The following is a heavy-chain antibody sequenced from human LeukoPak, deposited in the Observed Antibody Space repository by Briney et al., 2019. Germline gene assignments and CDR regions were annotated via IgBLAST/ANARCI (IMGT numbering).Heavy chain of an antibody. J-gene: IGHJ4*02. V-gene: IGHV3-23*01. Sequence: GGSLRLSCAASGFTFTSYAMYWVRRAPGKGLEWVSGIFGSGGNPHYADSVKGRFTISRDNSKNTVYLQMNSLRAEDTAVYYCAKTTTGYSSGRYPGWPVDYWGQGTLVTVSS. CDR2: IFGSGGNP. D-gene: IGHD6-19*01. CDR1: GFTFTSYA. CDR3: AKTTTGYSSGRYPGWPVDY.